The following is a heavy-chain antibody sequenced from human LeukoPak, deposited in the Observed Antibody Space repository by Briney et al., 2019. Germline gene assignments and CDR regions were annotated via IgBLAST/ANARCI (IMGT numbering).Heavy chain of an antibody. V-gene: IGHV4-39*07. CDR3: ARRLWFGELGAFDI. CDR2: IYYSGST. J-gene: IGHJ3*02. Sequence: ASETLSLTCTVSGGSISSSSYYWGWIRQPPGKGLEWIGSIYYSGSTYYNPSLKSRVTISVDTSKNQFSLKLSSVTAADTAVYYCARRLWFGELGAFDIWGQGTMVTVSS. CDR1: GGSISSSSYY. D-gene: IGHD3-10*01.